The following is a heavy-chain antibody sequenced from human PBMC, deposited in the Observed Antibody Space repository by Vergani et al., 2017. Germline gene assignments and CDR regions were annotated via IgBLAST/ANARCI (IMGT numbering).Heavy chain of an antibody. V-gene: IGHV5-51*01. J-gene: IGHJ4*02. D-gene: IGHD3-22*01. Sequence: EVQLVQSGAEVKKPGESLKISCQISGYSFTNYWIGWVRQMPGKGLEGMGIIHPADSDTRYSPSFQGQVTISVDKSISTAYLQRSSLMASDSAMYYCARLXGRDSSRSKYFDYWGQGTLVTVTS. CDR1: GYSFTNYW. CDR2: IHPADSDT. CDR3: ARLXGRDSSRSKYFDY.